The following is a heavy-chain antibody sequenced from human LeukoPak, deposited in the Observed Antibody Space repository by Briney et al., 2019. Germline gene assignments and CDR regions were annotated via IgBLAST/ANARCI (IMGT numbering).Heavy chain of an antibody. CDR2: IYTSGST. J-gene: IGHJ4*02. CDR3: ASIGYGSVDY. D-gene: IGHD3-10*01. V-gene: IGHV4-61*02. Sequence: PSQTLSLTCTVSGGSISSGSYYWSWIRQPAGKGLEWIGRIYTSGSTNYNPSLKSRVTISVDTSKNQFSLKLGSVTAADTAVYYCASIGYGSVDYWGQGTLVTVSS. CDR1: GGSISSGSYY.